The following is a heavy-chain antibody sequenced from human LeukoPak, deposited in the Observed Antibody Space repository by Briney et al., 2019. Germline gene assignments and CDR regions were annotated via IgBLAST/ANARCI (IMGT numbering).Heavy chain of an antibody. CDR2: IYYSGST. CDR1: GGSISSGDYY. J-gene: IGHJ6*03. Sequence: SETLSLTCTVSGGSISSGDYYWSWIRQPPGKGLERIGYIYYSGSTYYNPSLKSRVTISVDTSKNQFSLKLSSVTAADTAVYYCARGYGGNSRHYYYYMDVWGKGTTVTVSS. V-gene: IGHV4-30-4*02. CDR3: ARGYGGNSRHYYYYMDV. D-gene: IGHD4-23*01.